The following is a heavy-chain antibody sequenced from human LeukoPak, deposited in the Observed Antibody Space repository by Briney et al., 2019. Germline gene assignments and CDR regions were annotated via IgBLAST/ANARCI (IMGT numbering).Heavy chain of an antibody. CDR2: IYYSGST. J-gene: IGHJ4*02. D-gene: IGHD1-26*01. V-gene: IGHV4-59*01. Sequence: SETLSLTCTVSGGSISSYYWSWIRQPPGKGLEWIGCIYYSGSTNYNPSLKSRVTISVDTSKNQVSLKLSSVTAADTAVYYCARIGGSSDFFDYWGQGTLVTVSS. CDR3: ARIGGSSDFFDY. CDR1: GGSISSYY.